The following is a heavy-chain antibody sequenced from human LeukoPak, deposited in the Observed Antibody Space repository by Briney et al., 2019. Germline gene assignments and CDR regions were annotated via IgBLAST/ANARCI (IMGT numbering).Heavy chain of an antibody. CDR2: IYYSGST. CDR1: GGSISSYY. CDR3: AREGVAAAGKLDY. D-gene: IGHD6-13*01. Sequence: SSETLSLTCTVSGGSISSYYWSWIRQPAGKGLEWIGYIYYSGSTNYNPSLKSRVTISLDTSKNQFSMNLISVTAADTAVYYCAREGVAAAGKLDYWGQGTLVTVSS. J-gene: IGHJ4*02. V-gene: IGHV4-59*01.